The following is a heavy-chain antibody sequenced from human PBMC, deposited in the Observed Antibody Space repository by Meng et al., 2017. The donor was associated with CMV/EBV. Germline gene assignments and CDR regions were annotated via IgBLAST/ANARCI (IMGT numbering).Heavy chain of an antibody. CDR1: GGTFSSYA. CDR2: IIPIFGTA. D-gene: IGHD3-3*01. V-gene: IGHV1-69*05. Sequence: SVKVSCKASGGTFSSYAISWVRQAPGQGLEWMGGIIPIFGTANYAQKFQGRVTITTDESTSTAYMELSSLRSEDTAVYYCARLGGVTIFGVVIPNWFDPWGQGTLVTVSS. J-gene: IGHJ5*02. CDR3: ARLGGVTIFGVVIPNWFDP.